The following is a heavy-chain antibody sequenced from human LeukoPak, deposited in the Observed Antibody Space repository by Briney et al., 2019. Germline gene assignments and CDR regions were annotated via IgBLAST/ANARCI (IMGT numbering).Heavy chain of an antibody. CDR3: ASRLQNYYDSSGYYVDAFDI. V-gene: IGHV1-2*02. D-gene: IGHD3-22*01. CDR2: INANSGDT. Sequence: ASVKVSCKASGYTFTDYYMHWVRQAPGQGLEWMGWINANSGDTNYAQKFQGRVTMTRDTSISTVYMELSRLTSDDTAVYYCASRLQNYYDSSGYYVDAFDIWGQGTMVTVSS. CDR1: GYTFTDYY. J-gene: IGHJ3*02.